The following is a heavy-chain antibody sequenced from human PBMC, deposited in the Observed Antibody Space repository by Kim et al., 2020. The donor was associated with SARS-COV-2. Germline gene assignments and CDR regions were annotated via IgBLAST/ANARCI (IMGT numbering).Heavy chain of an antibody. CDR3: AREYYFVLDV. CDR2: IKRDGSES. Sequence: GGSLRLSCAASGFPFSSTWMMWVRQFPGKGLEWVANIKRDGSESYVDSVKGRFTISRDNAKNSLYLQMNSVRIEDTAVYYCAREYYFVLDVWGLGPTVTVSS. J-gene: IGHJ6*02. V-gene: IGHV3-7*01. CDR1: GFPFSSTW.